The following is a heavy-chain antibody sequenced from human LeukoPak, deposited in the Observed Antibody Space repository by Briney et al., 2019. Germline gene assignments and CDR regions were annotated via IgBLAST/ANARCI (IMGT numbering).Heavy chain of an antibody. J-gene: IGHJ3*02. CDR2: IYYSGST. D-gene: IGHD4-17*01. V-gene: IGHV4-59*01. CDR1: GGSISSYY. CDR3: ASIYGDYSFAFDI. Sequence: SETLSLTCTVSGGSISSYYWSWIRQPPGKGLEWIGYIYYSGSTNYNPSLKSRVTISVDTSKNQFSLKLSSVTAADTAVYYCASIYGDYSFAFDIWGQGTMVTVSS.